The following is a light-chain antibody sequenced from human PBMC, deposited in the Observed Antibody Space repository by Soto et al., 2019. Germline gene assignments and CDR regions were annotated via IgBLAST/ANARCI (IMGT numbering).Light chain of an antibody. CDR1: QSVSSY. Sequence: EIVLTQSPATLSLSPWERATLSCRASQSVSSYLAWYQQKPGQAPRLLIYDASNRASGVPARFSGSGSGTDFTLTISDLEPADFGLYYCQQRLNWPPGFGQGTKVDIK. V-gene: IGKV3-11*01. CDR2: DAS. CDR3: QQRLNWPPG. J-gene: IGKJ1*01.